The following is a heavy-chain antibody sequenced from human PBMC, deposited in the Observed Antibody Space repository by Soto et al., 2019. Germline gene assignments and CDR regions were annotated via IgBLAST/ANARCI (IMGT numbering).Heavy chain of an antibody. CDR2: FIRIFGTA. V-gene: IGHV1-69*01. Sequence: QVQLVQSCAEVKKPGSSVKVSCKASGGTFSSYAISWVRQAPGQGLEWMGGFIRIFGTANYAQKFQGRVTMTADESTSTAYMELSSLRSEDTAMYYCARDGYGDSRGGDVWGQGTTVTDSS. CDR1: GGTFSSYA. J-gene: IGHJ6*02. CDR3: ARDGYGDSRGGDV. D-gene: IGHD4-17*01.